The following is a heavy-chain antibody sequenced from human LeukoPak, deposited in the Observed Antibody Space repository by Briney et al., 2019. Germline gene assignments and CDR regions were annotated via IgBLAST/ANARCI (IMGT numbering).Heavy chain of an antibody. D-gene: IGHD6-13*01. CDR3: ARDLGIAAAGTSGFDY. J-gene: IGHJ4*02. V-gene: IGHV3-48*03. Sequence: GGSLRLSCAASGFTFSSYEMNWVRQAPGKGLEWVSYISSSGSTIYYADSVKGRFTISRDNAKNSLYLQMNSLRAEDTAVYYCARDLGIAAAGTSGFDYWGQGTLVTVSS. CDR1: GFTFSSYE. CDR2: ISSSGSTI.